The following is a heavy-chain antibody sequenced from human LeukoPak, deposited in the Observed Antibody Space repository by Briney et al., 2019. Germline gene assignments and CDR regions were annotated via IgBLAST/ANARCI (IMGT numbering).Heavy chain of an antibody. CDR1: GGSISGSSYY. J-gene: IGHJ4*02. Sequence: SETLSLTCTVSGGSISGSSYYWGWIRQPPGKGLEWIGSIYNPSLKSRVTISVDASRNQFSLKLNSVTATDTAVYYCARHYGPWGQGTLVTVSS. CDR3: ARHYGP. V-gene: IGHV4-39*07. D-gene: IGHD3-16*01.